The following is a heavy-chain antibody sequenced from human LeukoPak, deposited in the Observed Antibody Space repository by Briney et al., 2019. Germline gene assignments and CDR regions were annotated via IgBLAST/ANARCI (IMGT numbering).Heavy chain of an antibody. J-gene: IGHJ4*02. V-gene: IGHV1-2*02. CDR1: GYTFTGYY. Sequence: PTASVKVSCKASGYTFTGYYMHWVRQAPGQGLEWMGWINPNSGGTNYAQKFQGRVTMTRDTPISTAYMELSRLRSDDTAVYYCARTVYYYDSSGYPRIDYWGQGTLVTVSS. D-gene: IGHD3-22*01. CDR2: INPNSGGT. CDR3: ARTVYYYDSSGYPRIDY.